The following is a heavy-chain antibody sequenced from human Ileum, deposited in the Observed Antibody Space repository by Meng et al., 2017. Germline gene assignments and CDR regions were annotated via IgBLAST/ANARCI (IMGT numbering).Heavy chain of an antibody. D-gene: IGHD2-15*01. CDR3: ARDRGGSYYFDY. V-gene: IGHV4-30-4*01. J-gene: IGHJ4*02. CDR1: GGSISIGDYY. Sequence: QVQLQESGPGLLKSSQTLSLTCTVSGGSISIGDYYWSWVRQPPGKGLEWIGYTYYSGSTYYNPSLKSRAIMSVDTSKNHFSLKLSSVTAADTAVYYCARDRGGSYYFDYWGQGTLVTVSS. CDR2: TYYSGST.